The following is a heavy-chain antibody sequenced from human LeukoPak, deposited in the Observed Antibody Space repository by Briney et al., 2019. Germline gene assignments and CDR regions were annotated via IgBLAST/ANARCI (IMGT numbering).Heavy chain of an antibody. CDR2: RSAYNGNT. CDR1: GYTFTNYG. Sequence: GASAKVSCKASGYTFTNYGITWVRQAPGQGLEWMGWRSAYNGNTKYAQTLQGRVTMTTDTSTSTAYMELSSLRSEDTAVYYCARDSVYCTNGVCYTDYWGQGTLVTVSS. J-gene: IGHJ4*02. V-gene: IGHV1-18*01. CDR3: ARDSVYCTNGVCYTDY. D-gene: IGHD2-8*01.